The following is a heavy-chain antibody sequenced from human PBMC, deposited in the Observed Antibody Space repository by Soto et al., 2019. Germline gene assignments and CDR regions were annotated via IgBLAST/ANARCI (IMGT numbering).Heavy chain of an antibody. CDR1: GGSISSNY. CDR2: VYNSGST. J-gene: IGHJ4*02. D-gene: IGHD3-3*01. V-gene: IGHV4-59*12. CDR3: AGTARFLEWFPWDY. Sequence: SETLSLTCTVSGGSISSNYWTWIRQPPGKGLEWIGYVYNSGSTNYNPSLKSRVTISVDTSKNQFSLKLSSVTAADTAVYYCAGTARFLEWFPWDYWGQGTLVTVSS.